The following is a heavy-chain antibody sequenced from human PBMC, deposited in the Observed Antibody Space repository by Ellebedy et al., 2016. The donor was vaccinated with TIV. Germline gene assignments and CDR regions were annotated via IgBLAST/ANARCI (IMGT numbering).Heavy chain of an antibody. V-gene: IGHV3-49*03. D-gene: IGHD6-19*01. CDR1: GFTFGDYA. Sequence: PGGSLRLSCTASGFTFGDYAMSWFRQAPGKGLEWVGFIRSKAYGGTTEYAASVKGRFTISRDDSKSIAYLQMNSLKTEDTAVYYCTRGRIAVADDWFDPWGQGTLVTVSS. CDR2: IRSKAYGGTT. J-gene: IGHJ5*02. CDR3: TRGRIAVADDWFDP.